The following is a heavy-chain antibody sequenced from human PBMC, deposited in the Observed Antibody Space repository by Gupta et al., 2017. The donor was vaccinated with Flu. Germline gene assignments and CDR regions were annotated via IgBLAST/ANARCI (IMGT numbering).Heavy chain of an antibody. Sequence: ELLLVGFGGGWVKPGGTLRLSCTPSGFDSNRYELSGFGQAPGRGRGGVAFISSSAVTYYTDPVRCRFTISRDNANNLLYLQVTSLRADDTAVYYWARVHWDNWGQGTQVTVSS. CDR2: ISSSAVT. CDR3: ARVHWDN. CDR1: GFDSNRYE. V-gene: IGHV3-48*03. J-gene: IGHJ4*02.